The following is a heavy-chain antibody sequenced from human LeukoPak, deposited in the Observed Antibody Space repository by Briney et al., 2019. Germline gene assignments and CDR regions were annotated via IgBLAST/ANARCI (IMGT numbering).Heavy chain of an antibody. D-gene: IGHD3-3*01. Sequence: PGGSLRLSCVASGFSFSNSWMTWVRRAPGKGLEWVANIKQGGSSKYYVDSVKGRFTISRDDAKNSLFLQMNSLRAEDTAEYYCGRGEGFLVDHWGQGTLVTVST. J-gene: IGHJ4*02. CDR2: IKQGGSSK. CDR3: GRGEGFLVDH. CDR1: GFSFSNSW. V-gene: IGHV3-7*01.